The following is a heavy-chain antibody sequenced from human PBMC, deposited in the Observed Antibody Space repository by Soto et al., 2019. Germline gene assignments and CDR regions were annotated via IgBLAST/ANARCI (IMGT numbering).Heavy chain of an antibody. J-gene: IGHJ6*02. Sequence: SLSLTCTVCGGCISNSYWNWIRPSPGKGLEWIGYIYYSVSTNYNPSLKSRITISVDTSKRQLSLKLRSVTAADTAVYYCARDPSKSRAGYYGLDVCGQGTPVTVSS. CDR1: GGCISNSY. D-gene: IGHD3-22*01. CDR3: ARDPSKSRAGYYGLDV. CDR2: IYYSVST. V-gene: IGHV4-59*01.